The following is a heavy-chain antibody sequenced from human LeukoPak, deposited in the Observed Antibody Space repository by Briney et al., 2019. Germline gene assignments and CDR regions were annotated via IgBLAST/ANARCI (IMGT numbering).Heavy chain of an antibody. J-gene: IGHJ4*02. CDR2: LRGDGET. CDR1: GFTFSSYA. Sequence: PGGSLRLSCAAPGFTFSSYAMSWVRQAPARGLEWVSSLRGDGETFYIDSVNGRFTLSRDESRNTVYLQLNNPRVEDTAVYFCAKASWVSRADAVLWGQGTLVTVSS. V-gene: IGHV3-23*01. CDR3: AKASWVSRADAVL. D-gene: IGHD3-10*01.